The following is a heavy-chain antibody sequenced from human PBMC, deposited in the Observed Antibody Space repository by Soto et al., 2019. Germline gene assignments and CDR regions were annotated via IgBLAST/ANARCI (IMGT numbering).Heavy chain of an antibody. Sequence: SETLSLTCSVSGAAVSGGGQYWNWVRQLPGKGLEWIGNIYYIGSPDYNPSLKSRVTVSLDTSKNQFSLKLISVTAADTAVYYCARERVLGDGGGFDVWGQGTTVTVS. J-gene: IGHJ6*02. D-gene: IGHD3-16*01. CDR1: GAAVSGGGQY. CDR2: IYYIGSP. V-gene: IGHV4-31*03. CDR3: ARERVLGDGGGFDV.